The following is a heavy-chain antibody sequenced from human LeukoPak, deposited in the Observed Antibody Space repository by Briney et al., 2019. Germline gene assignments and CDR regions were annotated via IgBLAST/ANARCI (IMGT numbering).Heavy chain of an antibody. Sequence: PGGSLRLSCAASGYTFSSYSMNWVRQAPGKGLEWVSSISSSSSYIYYADSEKGRFTISRDNAKNSLYLQMNSLRAEDTAVYYCARDLSGELLGEAFYNDYWGQGTLVTVSS. CDR1: GYTFSSYS. D-gene: IGHD3-10*01. CDR3: ARDLSGELLGEAFYNDY. V-gene: IGHV3-21*01. J-gene: IGHJ4*02. CDR2: ISSSSSYI.